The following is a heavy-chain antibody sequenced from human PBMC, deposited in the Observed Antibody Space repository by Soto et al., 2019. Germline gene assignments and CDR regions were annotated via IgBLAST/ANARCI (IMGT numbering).Heavy chain of an antibody. D-gene: IGHD3-10*01. J-gene: IGHJ3*02. CDR2: IYYSGST. CDR3: ARRYGSFFDI. V-gene: IGHV4-61*05. Sequence: SETLSLTCTVSGGSISCSSYYWRWIRQHPGKGLEWIGYIYYSGSTNYNPSLKSRVTISVDTSKNQFSLKLSSVTAADTAVYYCARRYGSFFDIWGQGTMVTVSS. CDR1: GGSISCSSYY.